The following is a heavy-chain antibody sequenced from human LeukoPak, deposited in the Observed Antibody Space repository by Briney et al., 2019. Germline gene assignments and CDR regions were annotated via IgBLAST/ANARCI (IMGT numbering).Heavy chain of an antibody. CDR1: GGSISSYY. D-gene: IGHD5-12*01. J-gene: IGHJ4*02. V-gene: IGHV4-4*07. Sequence: SETLSLTCTVSGGSISSYYWSWIRQPAGKGLEWIGRIYTSGSTNYNPSLKSRVTMSVDTSKNQFSLKLSSVTAADTAVYYCAREGYSGYETPYYFDYWGQGTLVTVSS. CDR3: AREGYSGYETPYYFDY. CDR2: IYTSGST.